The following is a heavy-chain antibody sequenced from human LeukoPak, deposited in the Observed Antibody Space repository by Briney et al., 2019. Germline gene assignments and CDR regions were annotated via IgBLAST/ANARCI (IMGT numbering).Heavy chain of an antibody. J-gene: IGHJ4*02. Sequence: GGSLRLSCAASGFTFSSYAMSWVRQAPGKGLEWVSAISGSGGSAYYADSVKGRFTISRDNSKNTLYLQMNSLRAEDTAVYYCAKDRSWNDVTIDYWGQGTLVTVSS. D-gene: IGHD1-1*01. CDR2: ISGSGGSA. CDR3: AKDRSWNDVTIDY. CDR1: GFTFSSYA. V-gene: IGHV3-23*01.